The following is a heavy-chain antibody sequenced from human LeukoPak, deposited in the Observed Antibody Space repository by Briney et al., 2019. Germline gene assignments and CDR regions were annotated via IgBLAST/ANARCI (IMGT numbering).Heavy chain of an antibody. CDR1: GFTVSRNY. CDR3: ARVLLGPAGDY. CDR2: IYSGGST. Sequence: GGSLRLSCAASGFTVSRNYMSWVRQAPGKGLEWVSVIYSGGSTYYADSVKGRLTISRDNSKNTLYLQMNSLRAEDTAVYYCARVLLGPAGDYWGQGTLVTVSS. J-gene: IGHJ4*02. D-gene: IGHD2/OR15-2a*01. V-gene: IGHV3-66*01.